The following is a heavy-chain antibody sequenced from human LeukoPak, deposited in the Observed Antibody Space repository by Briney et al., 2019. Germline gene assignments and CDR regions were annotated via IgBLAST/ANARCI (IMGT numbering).Heavy chain of an antibody. CDR1: GGSISSGGYS. CDR3: ARNYYGSGSYVFDY. Sequence: SETLSLICAVSGGSISSGGYSWSWIRQPPGKGLEWIGYIYHSGSTYYNPSLKSRVTISVDRSKNQFSLKLSSVTAADTAVYYCARNYYGSGSYVFDYWGQGTLVTVSS. V-gene: IGHV4-30-2*01. D-gene: IGHD3-10*01. J-gene: IGHJ4*02. CDR2: IYHSGST.